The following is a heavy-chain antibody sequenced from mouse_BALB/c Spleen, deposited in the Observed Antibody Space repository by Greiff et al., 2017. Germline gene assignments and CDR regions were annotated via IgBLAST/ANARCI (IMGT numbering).Heavy chain of an antibody. CDR3: ARSGDGYYVDWYFDV. J-gene: IGHJ1*01. D-gene: IGHD2-3*01. CDR2: ISSGSSTI. Sequence: EVHLVESGGGLVQPGGSRKLSCAASGFTFSSFGMHWVRQAPEKGLEWVAYISSGSSTIYYADTVKGRFTISRDNPKNTLFLQMTSLRSEDTAMYYCARSGDGYYVDWYFDVWGAGTTVTVSS. CDR1: GFTFSSFG. V-gene: IGHV5-17*02.